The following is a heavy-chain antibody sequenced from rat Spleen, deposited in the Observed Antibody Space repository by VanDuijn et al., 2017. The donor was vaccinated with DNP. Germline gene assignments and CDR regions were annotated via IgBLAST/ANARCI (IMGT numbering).Heavy chain of an antibody. Sequence: EVQLVETGGGLVQPGRSLKLSCVAYGFTFSSYWMYWLRQAPGKGQEWVASIKIDGGSTYYPDSVKGRFSISRDNAENTVYLQMNSLRSEDTATYYFAKYLVRGYAMDAWDQGPSVTFSS. J-gene: IGHJ4*01. CDR3: AKYLVRGYAMDA. D-gene: IGHD1-11*01. CDR2: IKIDGGST. CDR1: GFTFSSYW. V-gene: IGHV5-58*01.